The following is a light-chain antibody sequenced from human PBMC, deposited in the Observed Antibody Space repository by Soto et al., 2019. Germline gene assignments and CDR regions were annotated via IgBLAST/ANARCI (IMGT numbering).Light chain of an antibody. Sequence: EIVLTQSPGTLSLSPGAGATFSCVASQSVSSTYLGWYQQKPGQAPRLLIYGASSRATGIPDRFSGSGSGTDFTLTISRLEPEDLAVYYCQQYGSSPLTFGGGTKVDI. CDR3: QQYGSSPLT. CDR2: GAS. CDR1: QSVSSTY. J-gene: IGKJ4*01. V-gene: IGKV3-20*01.